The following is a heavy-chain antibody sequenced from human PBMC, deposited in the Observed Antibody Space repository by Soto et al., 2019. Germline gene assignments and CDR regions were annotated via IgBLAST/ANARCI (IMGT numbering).Heavy chain of an antibody. CDR1: GYTFTSYG. J-gene: IGHJ4*02. CDR3: ARGPDSSGYPPDYFDY. CDR2: ISAYNGNT. D-gene: IGHD3-22*01. Sequence: ASVKLYCKASGYTFTSYGISLVRQAPGQGLEWMGWISAYNGNTNYAQKLQGRVTMTTDTSTSTAYMELRSLRSDDTAVYYCARGPDSSGYPPDYFDYWGQGTLVTVSS. V-gene: IGHV1-18*01.